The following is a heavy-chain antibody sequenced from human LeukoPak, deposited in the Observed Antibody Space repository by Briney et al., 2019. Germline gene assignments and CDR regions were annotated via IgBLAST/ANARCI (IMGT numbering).Heavy chain of an antibody. J-gene: IGHJ5*02. CDR1: GFTVSSNY. D-gene: IGHD4-17*01. Sequence: PGGSLRLSCAASGFTVSSNYMSWVRQAPGKGLEWVSVIYSGGTTSYADSVKGRFSISRDSSKNAVYLQMSSLRPEDTAVYYCATGGVTTVTTWGQGTLVIVSS. CDR3: ATGGVTTVTT. CDR2: IYSGGTT. V-gene: IGHV3-66*01.